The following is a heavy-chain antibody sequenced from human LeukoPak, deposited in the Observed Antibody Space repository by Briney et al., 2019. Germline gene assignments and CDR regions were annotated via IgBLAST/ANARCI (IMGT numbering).Heavy chain of an antibody. J-gene: IGHJ4*02. CDR1: GFTFSSYA. CDR2: ISGSGGST. CDR3: AKEVYDFSSGYSYYFDY. D-gene: IGHD3-3*01. V-gene: IGHV3-23*01. Sequence: GGSLRLSCAASGFTFSSYAMSWVRQAPGKGLEWVSAISGSGGSTKYADSVKGRFTISRDKSKNTLYLQMNNLRAEDTAVYYCAKEVYDFSSGYSYYFDYWGQGTLVTVSS.